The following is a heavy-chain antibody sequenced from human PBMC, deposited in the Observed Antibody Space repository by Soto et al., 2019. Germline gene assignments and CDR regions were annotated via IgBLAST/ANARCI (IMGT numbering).Heavy chain of an antibody. D-gene: IGHD2-15*01. J-gene: IGHJ6*02. V-gene: IGHV4-34*01. Sequence: SETLSLTCAVYGGSFSGYYWSWIRQPPGKGLEWIGETNHSGSTNHNPSLKSRVTISVDTSKNQFSLKLSSVTAADTAVYYCARFRGWNYYYYGMDVWGQGTTVTVSS. CDR3: ARFRGWNYYYYGMDV. CDR1: GGSFSGYY. CDR2: TNHSGST.